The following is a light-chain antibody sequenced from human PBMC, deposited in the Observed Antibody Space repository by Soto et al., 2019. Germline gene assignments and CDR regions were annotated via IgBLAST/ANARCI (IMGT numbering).Light chain of an antibody. J-gene: IGLJ1*01. CDR2: DVS. V-gene: IGLV2-14*03. CDR3: ASYTTSSTYV. CDR1: SSDVGAFNY. Sequence: QFALTQPASVSGSPGQSIAISCTGTSSDVGAFNYVSWYQQHPGKAPKFMIFDVSSRPSGVSDRFSGSKSGNTASLTISGLQTEDEADYYCASYTTSSTYVFGTGTKLTVL.